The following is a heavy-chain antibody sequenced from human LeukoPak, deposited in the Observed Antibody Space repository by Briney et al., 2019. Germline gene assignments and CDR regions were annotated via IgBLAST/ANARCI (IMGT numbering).Heavy chain of an antibody. D-gene: IGHD5-12*01. CDR2: ISYDGSNE. CDR3: ARDYLVATLGPLVDY. Sequence: GGSLRLSCAASGFTFSSYAMHWVRQAPGKGLEWVAVISYDGSNEYYADSVKGRFTISRDNSKNTLYLQMNSLRAEDTAVYYCARDYLVATLGPLVDYWGQGTLVTVSS. CDR1: GFTFSSYA. V-gene: IGHV3-30-3*01. J-gene: IGHJ4*02.